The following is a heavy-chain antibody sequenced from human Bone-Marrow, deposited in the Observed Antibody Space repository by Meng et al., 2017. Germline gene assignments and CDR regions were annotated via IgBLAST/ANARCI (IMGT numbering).Heavy chain of an antibody. CDR2: TYYRSKWYN. CDR3: ARAPHGTGDWDPPDY. CDR1: GDSVSSNSAA. Sequence: LRLSCAISGDSVSSNSAAWNWIRQSPSRGLEWLGRTYYRSKWYNDYAVSVKSRITINPDTSKNQFSLQLNSVTPEDTAVYYCARAPHGTGDWDPPDYWGQGTLVTVSS. J-gene: IGHJ4*02. V-gene: IGHV6-1*01. D-gene: IGHD7-27*01.